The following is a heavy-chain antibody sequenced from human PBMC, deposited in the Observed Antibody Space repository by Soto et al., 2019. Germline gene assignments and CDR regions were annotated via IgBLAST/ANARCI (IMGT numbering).Heavy chain of an antibody. CDR3: ARLSYYDFWSVLYFDY. CDR1: GGSISSSSYY. D-gene: IGHD3-3*01. CDR2: IYYSGST. J-gene: IGHJ4*02. V-gene: IGHV4-39*01. Sequence: QLQLQESGPGLVKPSETLSLTCTVSGGSISSSSYYWGWIRQPPGKGLEWIGSIYYSGSTYYNPSLKSRVTISVDTSKNQFSLKLSSVTAADTAVYYCARLSYYDFWSVLYFDYWGQGTLVTVSS.